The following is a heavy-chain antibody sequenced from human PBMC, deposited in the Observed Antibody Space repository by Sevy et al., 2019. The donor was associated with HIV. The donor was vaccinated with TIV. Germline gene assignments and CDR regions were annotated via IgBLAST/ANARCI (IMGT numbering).Heavy chain of an antibody. CDR3: AREGCTRPHDY. D-gene: IGHD2-8*01. Sequence: GESLKISCAASGFAFYDYSMSWIRQAPGKGLEGVATLSFGCGKINYADSVKGRFTISRDNSKNSFYLQMDSLRVEDTALYYCAREGCTRPHDYWGQGTRVTVSS. CDR2: LSFGCGKI. CDR1: GFAFYDYS. J-gene: IGHJ4*02. V-gene: IGHV3-23*01.